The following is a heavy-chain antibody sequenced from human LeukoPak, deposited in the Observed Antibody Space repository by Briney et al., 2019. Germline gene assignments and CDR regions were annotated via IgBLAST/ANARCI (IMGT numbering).Heavy chain of an antibody. CDR3: ARGRYYGFSGDS. D-gene: IGHD3-10*01. CDR2: IYYSGAA. Sequence: SQTLSLTCTVSGGSIGNDGYYWNWLHQHPGRGLEWIAFIYYSGAASYSPSPKSRVTISVDTSTNQFSLKLTSVTAADTAVYFCARGRYYGFSGDSWGQGTLVTVSS. V-gene: IGHV4-31*03. CDR1: GGSIGNDGYY. J-gene: IGHJ4*02.